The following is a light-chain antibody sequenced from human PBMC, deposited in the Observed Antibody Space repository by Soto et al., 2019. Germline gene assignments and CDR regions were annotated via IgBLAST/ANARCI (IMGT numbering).Light chain of an antibody. V-gene: IGKV3-20*01. CDR1: QRVSGSS. J-gene: IGKJ2*01. CDR3: QQYGTSPS. CDR2: GAT. Sequence: VLTQSPGTLSLSPGDRATLSCRSSQRVSGSSLAWYQQKPGQAPRVLFYGATTTATGVPDRVSGNGSGAAFTLTILRLEPGAFGVYHCQQYGTSPSFGQGTKLEIK.